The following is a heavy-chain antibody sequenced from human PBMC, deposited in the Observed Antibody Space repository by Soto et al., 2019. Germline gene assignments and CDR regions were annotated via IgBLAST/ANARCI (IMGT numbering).Heavy chain of an antibody. CDR3: ARDRGGTAIKKGFDL. J-gene: IGHJ2*01. CDR1: GFTVSSNY. D-gene: IGHD2-8*02. V-gene: IGHV3-66*01. Sequence: EVPLVESGGGLVQPGGSLTLSCAVSGFTVSSNYMSWVRKAPGKGLERVSIIYSGGTTYYADSVTGRFTISRDTSKNTLYLQMNSLSPEDTAVYYCARDRGGTAIKKGFDLWGRGTLVTVSS. CDR2: IYSGGTT.